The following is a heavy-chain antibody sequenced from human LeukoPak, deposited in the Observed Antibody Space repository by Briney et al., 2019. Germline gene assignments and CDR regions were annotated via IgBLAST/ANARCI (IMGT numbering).Heavy chain of an antibody. CDR3: ASGYCSGGSCHTTNSPFDY. D-gene: IGHD2-15*01. V-gene: IGHV3-74*01. Sequence: PGGSLRLSCAASGFTFSSFWMHWVRQAPGKGLVWVSRINSDGSSTTYADSVKGRFTISRDNAKNTLYLQMNSLRAEDTAVYYCASGYCSGGSCHTTNSPFDYWGQGTLVTVSS. J-gene: IGHJ4*02. CDR2: INSDGSST. CDR1: GFTFSSFW.